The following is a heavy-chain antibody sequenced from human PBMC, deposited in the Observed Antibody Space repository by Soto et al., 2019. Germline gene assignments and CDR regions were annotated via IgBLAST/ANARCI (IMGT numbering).Heavy chain of an antibody. CDR3: ARTYYYGSGSAEGAFDI. CDR2: IIPILGIA. J-gene: IGHJ3*02. V-gene: IGHV1-69*02. Sequence: QVQLVQSGAEVKKPGSSVKVSCKASGGTFSSYTISWVRQAPGQGLEWMGRIIPILGIANYAQKFQGRVTITADKSTSTAYMELSSLRSEDTAVYYCARTYYYGSGSAEGAFDIWGQGTMVTVSS. CDR1: GGTFSSYT. D-gene: IGHD3-10*01.